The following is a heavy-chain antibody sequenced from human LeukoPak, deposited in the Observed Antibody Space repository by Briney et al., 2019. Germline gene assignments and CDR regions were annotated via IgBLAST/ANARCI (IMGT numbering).Heavy chain of an antibody. V-gene: IGHV1-18*01. CDR1: GYTFTSYG. CDR3: ARGDGGSYYDILTGSLDY. CDR2: ISAYNGNT. D-gene: IGHD3-9*01. Sequence: ASVKVSCKASGYTFTSYGISWVRQAPGQGLEWMGWISAYNGNTNYAQKLQGRVTMTTDTSTSTAYMELRSLRSDDTAVYYCARGDGGSYYDILTGSLDYWGQGTLVTVSP. J-gene: IGHJ4*02.